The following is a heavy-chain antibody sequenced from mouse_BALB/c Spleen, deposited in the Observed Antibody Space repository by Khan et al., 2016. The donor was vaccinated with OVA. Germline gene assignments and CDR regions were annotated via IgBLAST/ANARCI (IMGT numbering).Heavy chain of an antibody. CDR2: IFPGTGTT. D-gene: IGHD2-10*01. CDR3: ARAYFGNYEFAY. Sequence: QVRLQQSGAELVKPGASVKLSCKTSGYTFTSYWIQWVKQRPGQGLGWIGEIFPGTGTTYFNENFKGKATLTIDTSSSTAFMQLISLTSEDSAVYFCARAYFGNYEFAYWGQGTLVTVSA. CDR1: GYTFTSYW. V-gene: IGHV1S132*01. J-gene: IGHJ3*01.